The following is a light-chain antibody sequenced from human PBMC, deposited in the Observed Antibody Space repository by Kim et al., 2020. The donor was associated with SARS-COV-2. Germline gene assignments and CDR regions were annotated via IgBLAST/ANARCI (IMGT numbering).Light chain of an antibody. Sequence: DIQMTQSPSSLSASVGDRVTITCRASQDIRSHLDWFQQKPGKAPKSLIYGASTLQSGVPSKFSGSGSGTHFTLIISNLQPEDCATYYCQQYHTYPWAFGQGTKVDIK. J-gene: IGKJ1*01. CDR3: QQYHTYPWA. CDR2: GAS. V-gene: IGKV1-16*02. CDR1: QDIRSH.